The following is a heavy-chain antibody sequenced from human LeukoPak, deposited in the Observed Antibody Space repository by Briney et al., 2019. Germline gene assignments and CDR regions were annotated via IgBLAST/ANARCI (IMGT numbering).Heavy chain of an antibody. D-gene: IGHD3-10*01. J-gene: IGHJ6*02. CDR1: GFTFSSYA. CDR2: ISYDGSNK. CDR3: ARDLITMVRGGKLTYYYCGMDV. Sequence: GGSLRLSCAASGFTFSSYAMHWVRQAPGKGLEWVSAISYDGSNKYYADSVKGRFTISRDNSKNTLYLQMNSLRAEDTAVYYCARDLITMVRGGKLTYYYCGMDVWGQGTTVTVSS. V-gene: IGHV3-30-3*01.